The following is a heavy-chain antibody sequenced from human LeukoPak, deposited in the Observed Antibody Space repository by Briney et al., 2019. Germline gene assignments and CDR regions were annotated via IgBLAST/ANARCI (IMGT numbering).Heavy chain of an antibody. V-gene: IGHV3-23*01. J-gene: IGHJ4*02. CDR2: ISGSGGNI. CDR1: GFTFSTYA. Sequence: GGSLRLSCAASGFTFSTYAMTWVRQAPGKGLEWVSVISGSGGNIKYADSVKGRFTISRDNSKNTLYLQMNSLRAEDTAVYYCAKDLAWGLDYWGQGTPVTVSS. D-gene: IGHD7-27*01. CDR3: AKDLAWGLDY.